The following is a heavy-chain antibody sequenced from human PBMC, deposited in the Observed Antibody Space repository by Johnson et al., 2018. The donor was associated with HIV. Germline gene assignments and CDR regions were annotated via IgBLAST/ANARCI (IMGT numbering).Heavy chain of an antibody. J-gene: IGHJ3*02. CDR3: ARRTDYYDSSGYRGGAFDI. V-gene: IGHV3-20*04. CDR2: INWNGGST. Sequence: VQLVESGGGVVRPGRSLRLSCAASGFTFDDYGITWVRQPPGKGLEWVSGINWNGGSTGYADSVKGRFTISRDNAKNSLYLQMNSLRAEDTALYYCARRTDYYDSSGYRGGAFDIWGQGTMVTVSS. CDR1: GFTFDDYG. D-gene: IGHD3-22*01.